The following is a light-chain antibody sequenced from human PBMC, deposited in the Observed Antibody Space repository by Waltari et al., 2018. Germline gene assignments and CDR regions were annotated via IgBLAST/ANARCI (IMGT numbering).Light chain of an antibody. V-gene: IGLV2-8*01. Sequence: QSALTQPPSASGSPGQSVTIPCTGTSSDIGVYNLVSWYQQPPGKAPNPMIFEVSHRPSAVPDGCAGSKSGNTASLTVSGLQADDEGDYYCSSYTGRSWVFGGGTELTVL. CDR3: SSYTGRSWV. CDR2: EVS. J-gene: IGLJ3*02. CDR1: SSDIGVYNL.